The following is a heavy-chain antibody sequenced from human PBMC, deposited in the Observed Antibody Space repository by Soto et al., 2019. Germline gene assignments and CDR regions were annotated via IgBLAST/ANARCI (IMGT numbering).Heavy chain of an antibody. V-gene: IGHV3-33*01. Sequence: GGSLRLSCVASGFDFGNFGMHWVRQAPGKGLEWLTVISNDENIKQDSVRGRFAIARDNSKNTLYLHLTSLRAEDTAIYYCARGLRGVLDYWGQGTLVTVSS. D-gene: IGHD5-12*01. CDR3: ARGLRGVLDY. J-gene: IGHJ4*02. CDR2: ISNDENIK. CDR1: GFDFGNFG.